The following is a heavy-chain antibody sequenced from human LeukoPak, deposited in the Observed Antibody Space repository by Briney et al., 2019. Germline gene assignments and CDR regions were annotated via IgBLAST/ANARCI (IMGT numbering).Heavy chain of an antibody. V-gene: IGHV3-21*01. CDR1: GFPFSSYS. D-gene: IGHD2-21*02. J-gene: IGHJ6*03. CDR2: ISSGTSFI. CDR3: ARGTTALMDV. Sequence: PGGPLRLSRAASGFPFSSYSMNWVRQAPGKGLEWVSSISSGTSFIYYADSVKGRFTISRDNAKNSLYLQMNSLRAEDTAVYYCARGTTALMDVWGKGTTVTVSS.